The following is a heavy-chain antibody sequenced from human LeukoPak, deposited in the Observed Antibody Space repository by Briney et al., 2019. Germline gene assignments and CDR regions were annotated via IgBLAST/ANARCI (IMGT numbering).Heavy chain of an antibody. D-gene: IGHD3-10*01. CDR2: IIPNSGGT. CDR1: GYTFTGYY. V-gene: IGHV1-2*02. Sequence: ASVKVSCKASGYTFTGYYMHWVRQAPGQGLEWMGWIIPNSGGTNYAQKFQGRVTMTRDTSISTAYMELSRLRSDDTAVYYCARDGDYYGSGSYLAPYYYYMDVWGKGTTVTVSS. J-gene: IGHJ6*03. CDR3: ARDGDYYGSGSYLAPYYYYMDV.